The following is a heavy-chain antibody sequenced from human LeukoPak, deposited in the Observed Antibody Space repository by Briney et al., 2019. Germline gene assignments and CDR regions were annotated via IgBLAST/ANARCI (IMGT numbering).Heavy chain of an antibody. J-gene: IGHJ4*02. Sequence: GGSLRLSCAASGFTFSSYAMNWVRQAPGRGLEWVSYIGPSGTAIYYADSVKGRFTISRDNARNSLFLQMNSLRAEDTAVYYCARDRVGNYYDSRSEPFDYWGQGTLVTVSS. CDR1: GFTFSSYA. D-gene: IGHD3-22*01. CDR3: ARDRVGNYYDSRSEPFDY. CDR2: IGPSGTAI. V-gene: IGHV3-48*01.